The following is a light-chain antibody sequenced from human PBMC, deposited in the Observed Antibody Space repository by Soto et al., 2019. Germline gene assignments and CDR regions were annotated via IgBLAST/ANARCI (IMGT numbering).Light chain of an antibody. CDR3: QKYESSPYT. CDR2: DAS. J-gene: IGKJ2*01. V-gene: IGKV3D-20*01. CDR1: QSVSFNY. Sequence: EIVLTQSPGTLSLSPGERATLSCGASQSVSFNYLAWYQQKVGLAPRLLIYDASRRATGTPDRFSGSGSGKEFTLTISRLEHEDFAVYVCQKYESSPYTFGQGTNLEIK.